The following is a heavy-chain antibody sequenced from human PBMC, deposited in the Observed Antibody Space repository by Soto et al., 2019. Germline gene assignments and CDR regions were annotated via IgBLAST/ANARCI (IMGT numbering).Heavy chain of an antibody. Sequence: PGESLKISCKASGYTFTSYGISWVRQAPGQGLEWMGWISAYNGNTNYAQKLQGRVTMTTDTSTSTAYMELRSLRSDDTAVYYCARATGPNSGYDYRCLDYWGQGTLVTVSS. CDR1: GYTFTSYG. V-gene: IGHV1-18*01. CDR2: ISAYNGNT. D-gene: IGHD5-12*01. CDR3: ARATGPNSGYDYRCLDY. J-gene: IGHJ4*02.